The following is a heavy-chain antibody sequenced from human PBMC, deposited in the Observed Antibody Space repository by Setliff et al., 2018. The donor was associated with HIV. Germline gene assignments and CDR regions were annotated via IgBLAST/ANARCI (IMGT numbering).Heavy chain of an antibody. V-gene: IGHV1-2*06. D-gene: IGHD5-12*01. J-gene: IGHJ6*03. CDR3: AREFGAGIRQIVAGEFYYMDV. CDR2: INPNSGPT. CDR1: GYTFTGYY. Sequence: GASVKVSCKASGYTFTGYYIHWVRQAPGQGLEWMGRINPNSGPTNYAQKFQGRVTMTRDTSISTAYMELSRLRSDDTAVYYCAREFGAGIRQIVAGEFYYMDVWGKGTTVTVSS.